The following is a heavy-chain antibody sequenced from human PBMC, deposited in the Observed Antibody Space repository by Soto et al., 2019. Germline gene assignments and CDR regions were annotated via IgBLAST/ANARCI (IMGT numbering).Heavy chain of an antibody. V-gene: IGHV4-39*01. Sequence: QLQLQESGPGLVKPSETLFLTCAVSGGSISSSSYYWGWIRQPPGKGLEWIGSIYYSGSTYYNPSIKSRVTISVDTSKNQFSLKLSSVTAADTAVYYCASGPYYGDLADNWFDPWGQATLVTVSS. D-gene: IGHD4-17*01. CDR3: ASGPYYGDLADNWFDP. CDR1: GGSISSSSYY. CDR2: IYYSGST. J-gene: IGHJ5*02.